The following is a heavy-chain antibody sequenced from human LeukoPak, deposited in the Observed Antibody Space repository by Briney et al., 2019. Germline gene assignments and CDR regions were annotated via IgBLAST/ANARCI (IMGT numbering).Heavy chain of an antibody. CDR2: IYYSGST. J-gene: IGHJ3*02. V-gene: IGHV4-59*01. CDR3: ARHVDTAMALDAFDI. D-gene: IGHD5-18*01. Sequence: SETLSLTCTVSGGSISSYYWSWLRQPPGKGLEWIGYIYYSGSTNYNPSLKSRVTISVDTSKNQFSLKLSSVTAADTAVYYCARHVDTAMALDAFDIWGQGTMVTVSS. CDR1: GGSISSYY.